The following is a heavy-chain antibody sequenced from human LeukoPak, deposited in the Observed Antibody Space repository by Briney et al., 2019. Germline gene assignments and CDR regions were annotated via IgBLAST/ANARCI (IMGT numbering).Heavy chain of an antibody. J-gene: IGHJ4*02. CDR2: IYYSGST. Sequence: SETLSLTCTVSGGSISSSNYYWGWIRQPPGKGLEWIGSIYYSGSTHYNPSLKSRFTISVDTSKNQFSLKLSSVTAADTAVYYCARHLRKAGAAAGIDYWGQGTLVTVSS. V-gene: IGHV4-39*01. CDR1: GGSISSSNYY. D-gene: IGHD6-13*01. CDR3: ARHLRKAGAAAGIDY.